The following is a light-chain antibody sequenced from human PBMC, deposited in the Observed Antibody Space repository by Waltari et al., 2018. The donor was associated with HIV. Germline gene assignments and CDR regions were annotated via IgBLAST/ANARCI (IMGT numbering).Light chain of an antibody. Sequence: QSVLTQPPSVSGAPGQRVTISCPGGSSNIGAPYDVHWYHQFPGPAPKLLIYGSTNRPSGVPDRFSGSKSGTSASLAITGLQAEDEADYYCQSYDNSLGVVFGGGTKLTVL. CDR2: GST. CDR3: QSYDNSLGVV. V-gene: IGLV1-40*01. CDR1: SSNIGAPYD. J-gene: IGLJ2*01.